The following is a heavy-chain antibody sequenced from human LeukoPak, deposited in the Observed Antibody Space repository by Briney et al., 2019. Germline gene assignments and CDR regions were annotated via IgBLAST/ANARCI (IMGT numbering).Heavy chain of an antibody. CDR1: GYTFTSYY. CDR2: INPSGGST. J-gene: IGHJ6*03. CDR3: ARAAYDYVWGSYRHPRNYYYYMDV. D-gene: IGHD3-16*02. Sequence: GASVKVSCKASGYTFTSYYMHWVRQAPGQGLEWMGIINPSGGSTSYAQKFQGRVTMTRDTSTSTVYMELSSLRSEDTAVYYFARAAYDYVWGSYRHPRNYYYYMDVWGKGTTVTVSS. V-gene: IGHV1-46*01.